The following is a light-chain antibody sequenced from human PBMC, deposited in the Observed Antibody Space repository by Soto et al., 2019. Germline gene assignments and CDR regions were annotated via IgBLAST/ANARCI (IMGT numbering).Light chain of an antibody. J-gene: IGKJ1*01. Sequence: PGERVTLSCRASQSVSSSYLTWYQQKLGQAPRLLIYGASTRATGIPARFSGSGSGTEFTLTISSLQSEDFAVYYCQQYSIWRTFGQGTKVDIK. CDR1: QSVSSSY. CDR2: GAS. V-gene: IGKV3-15*01. CDR3: QQYSIWRT.